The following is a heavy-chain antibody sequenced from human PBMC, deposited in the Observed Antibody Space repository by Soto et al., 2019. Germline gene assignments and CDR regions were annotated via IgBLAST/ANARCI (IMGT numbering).Heavy chain of an antibody. D-gene: IGHD1-7*01. J-gene: IGHJ6*02. CDR2: ISFDGNNQ. CDR3: ARDRISRTTGNYYYGMDV. CDR1: GFTFSDYT. V-gene: IGHV3-30-3*01. Sequence: LRLSCAASGFTFSDYTFHWVRQAPGKGLDWVAVISFDGNNQYYTDSVKGRFTVSRDESKDTVTLLMNSLRPEDTGVYYCARDRISRTTGNYYYGMDVWGQGTTVTVSS.